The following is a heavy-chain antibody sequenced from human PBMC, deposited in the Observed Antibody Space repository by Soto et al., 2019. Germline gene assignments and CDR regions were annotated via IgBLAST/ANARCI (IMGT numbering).Heavy chain of an antibody. Sequence: GGSVKVSCKASGGTFSSYAISWVRQAPGQGLEWMGGVIPIFGTANYAQKFQGRVTITADKSTSTAYMELSSLRSEDTAVYYCASGLAYCGGDCYSSIDYWGQGTLVTVSS. D-gene: IGHD2-21*02. CDR2: VIPIFGTA. CDR3: ASGLAYCGGDCYSSIDY. CDR1: GGTFSSYA. J-gene: IGHJ4*02. V-gene: IGHV1-69*06.